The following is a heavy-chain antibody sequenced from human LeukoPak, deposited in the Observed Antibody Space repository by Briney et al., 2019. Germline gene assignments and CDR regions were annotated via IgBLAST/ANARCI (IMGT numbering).Heavy chain of an antibody. CDR1: GDSFSSVTDY. CDR3: AGERGEEYSSGWYKTNFFDN. J-gene: IGHJ4*02. D-gene: IGHD6-19*01. Sequence: PSETLSLTCTVSGDSFSSVTDYWAWIRQPPGKGLEWIASGDYSGGKYYNPSLESRVAISTDMSKSQISLKLTSVTGADTAVYYCAGERGEEYSSGWYKTNFFDNWGQGIRVTVSS. V-gene: IGHV4-39*07. CDR2: GDYSGGK.